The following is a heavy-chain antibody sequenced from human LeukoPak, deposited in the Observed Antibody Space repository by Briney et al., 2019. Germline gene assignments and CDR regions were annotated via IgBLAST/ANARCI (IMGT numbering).Heavy chain of an antibody. CDR3: AREEQLVDY. CDR2: IFHSGST. CDR1: GDSINSYTYY. V-gene: IGHV4-39*07. D-gene: IGHD6-6*01. Sequence: PSETLSLTCTVSGDSINSYTYYWGWIRQPPGKGLEWIGHIFHSGSTYDNPSLKSRVTISVDTSKNQFSLKLSSVTAADTAVYYCAREEQLVDYWGQGTLVTVSS. J-gene: IGHJ4*02.